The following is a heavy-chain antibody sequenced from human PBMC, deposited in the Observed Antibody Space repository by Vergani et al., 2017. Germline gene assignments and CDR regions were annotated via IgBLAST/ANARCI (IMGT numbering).Heavy chain of an antibody. J-gene: IGHJ5*02. CDR1: GFTFSSYS. CDR2: ISSSSSYI. V-gene: IGHV3-21*01. CDR3: ASEPLELPGWFDP. D-gene: IGHD1-7*01. Sequence: EVQLVESGGGLVKPGGSLRLSCAASGFTFSSYSMNWVRQAPGKGLEWVSSISSSSSYIYYADSVKGRFTISRDNAKNSLYLQMNSLGAEDTAVYYCASEPLELPGWFDPWGQGTLVTVSS.